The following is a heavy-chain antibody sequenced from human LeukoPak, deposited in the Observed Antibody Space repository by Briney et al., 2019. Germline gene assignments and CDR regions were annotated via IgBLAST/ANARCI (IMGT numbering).Heavy chain of an antibody. V-gene: IGHV4-30-4*01. J-gene: IGHJ4*02. D-gene: IGHD2-2*02. CDR3: ASDRYCSSTSCYTVGY. CDR2: VFPSGAT. Sequence: SQTLSLTCAVSGGSITSGDSYWSWIRQSPGKGLEWIGYVFPSGATYYNPSLRGRVTISVDTSKNQFSLKLSSVTAADTAVYYCASDRYCSSTSCYTVGYWGQGTLVTVSS. CDR1: GGSITSGDSY.